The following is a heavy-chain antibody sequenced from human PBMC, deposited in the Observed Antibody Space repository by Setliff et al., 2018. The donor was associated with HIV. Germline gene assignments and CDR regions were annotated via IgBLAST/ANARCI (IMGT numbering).Heavy chain of an antibody. CDR1: GGSISSSSYY. Sequence: SETLSLTCTVSGGSISSSSYYWGWIRQPPGKGLEWIGSIYYSGSTYYNPSLKSRVTISVDTSKNQFSLKLSSVTAADTAMYYCAKDRHGDYFHYYGMDVWGQGTTVTVSS. V-gene: IGHV4-39*02. CDR2: IYYSGST. D-gene: IGHD4-17*01. J-gene: IGHJ6*02. CDR3: AKDRHGDYFHYYGMDV.